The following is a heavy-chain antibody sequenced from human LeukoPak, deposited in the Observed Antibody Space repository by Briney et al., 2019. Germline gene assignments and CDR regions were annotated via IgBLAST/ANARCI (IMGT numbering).Heavy chain of an antibody. CDR1: GFTFSSYT. D-gene: IGHD1-1*01. CDR3: ARDVQIDY. J-gene: IGHJ4*02. Sequence: PGGSLRLSCAASGFTFSSYTMNWVRQAPGKGLVWVSSIRSSGSYVYYADSVKGRFTISRDNAENSLYLQMNSLRAEDTAVYYCARDVQIDYWGPGTLVTVSS. CDR2: IRSSGSYV. V-gene: IGHV3-21*01.